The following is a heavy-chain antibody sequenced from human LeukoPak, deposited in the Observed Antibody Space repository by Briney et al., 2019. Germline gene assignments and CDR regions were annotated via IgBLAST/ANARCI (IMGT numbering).Heavy chain of an antibody. V-gene: IGHV4-39*01. CDR1: GGSISSSSYY. CDR3: ARRYYGSGSYHAFDI. Sequence: SETLSLTCTVSGGSISSSSYYWGWIRQPPGKGLEWIGSIYYSGSTYYSPSLKSRVTISVDTSKNQFSLKLSSVTAADTAVYYCARRYYGSGSYHAFDIWGQGTMVTVSS. CDR2: IYYSGST. D-gene: IGHD3-10*01. J-gene: IGHJ3*02.